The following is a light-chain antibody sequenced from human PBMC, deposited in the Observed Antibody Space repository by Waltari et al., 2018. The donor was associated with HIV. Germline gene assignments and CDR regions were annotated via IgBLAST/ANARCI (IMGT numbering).Light chain of an antibody. V-gene: IGKV1-39*01. CDR2: GAS. Sequence: DIQMTQSPYSLSASVGDRVTLTCRASQNISSYLNWYQQKQGKGPKLLIYGASSLQDGVPSRFSGSGSGTDFTLTISSLQPEDFATYYCQQSHIMRTFGQGTKVEIK. CDR1: QNISSY. J-gene: IGKJ1*01. CDR3: QQSHIMRT.